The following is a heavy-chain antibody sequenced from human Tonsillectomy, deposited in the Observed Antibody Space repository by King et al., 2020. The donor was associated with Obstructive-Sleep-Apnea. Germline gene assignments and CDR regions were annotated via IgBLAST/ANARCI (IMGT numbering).Heavy chain of an antibody. V-gene: IGHV3-74*03. D-gene: IGHD2-15*01. J-gene: IGHJ3*02. Sequence: VQLVESGGGLVQPGGSLRLSCAASVFTFTNYLMYWVRQAPGKGLVWVSRINSDGSRTKYADSVKGRFTISRDNAKNTLYLKMNSLRAEYTAGYYCARLYCSGGSCYEGDAFDIWGQGTMVTVSS. CDR2: INSDGSRT. CDR3: ARLYCSGGSCYEGDAFDI. CDR1: VFTFTNYL.